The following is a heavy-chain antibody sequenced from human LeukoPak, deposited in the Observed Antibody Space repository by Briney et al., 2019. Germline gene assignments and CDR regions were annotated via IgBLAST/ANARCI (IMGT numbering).Heavy chain of an antibody. CDR1: GFTFTTYS. Sequence: GGSLRLSCAPSGFTFTTYSMNSVRRAPGKGLGWVSSICSTIDDIYYAHSLRGRFTISRDTAKNTLYLQMNSLRAQDTAVYYCGREEEDYYESGTYYIDVWGQGTLVTVSS. V-gene: IGHV3-21*01. CDR2: ICSTIDDI. J-gene: IGHJ4*02. D-gene: IGHD3-10*01. CDR3: GREEEDYYESGTYYIDV.